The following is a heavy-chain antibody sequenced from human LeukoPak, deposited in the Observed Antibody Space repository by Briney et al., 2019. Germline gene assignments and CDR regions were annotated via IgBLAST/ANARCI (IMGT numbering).Heavy chain of an antibody. CDR3: VKDVDGGSRYYYYYMDV. CDR2: ISGSGGST. V-gene: IGHV3-23*01. CDR1: GFTFSSYA. D-gene: IGHD4-23*01. Sequence: GGSLRLSCAASGFTFSSYAVSWVRQAPGKGLEWVSAISGSGGSTYYADSVKGRFTSSRDNSKNTLYLQMNSLRAEDTAEYYCVKDVDGGSRYYYYYMDVWGKGTTVTVSS. J-gene: IGHJ6*03.